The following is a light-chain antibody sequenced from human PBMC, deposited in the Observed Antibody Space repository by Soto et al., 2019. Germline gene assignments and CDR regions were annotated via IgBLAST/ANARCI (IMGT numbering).Light chain of an antibody. CDR2: GNS. V-gene: IGLV1-40*01. CDR1: SSNIGAGYD. CDR3: QSYDSSLSGSV. J-gene: IGLJ2*01. Sequence: QPVLTQPPSVSGAPGQRVTISCTGSSSNIGAGYDVHWYQQLPGTAPKLLIYGNSNRPSGVPDRFSGSKAGTSASLDITGLQAEDESDYYFQSYDSSLSGSVFGGVTKLTVL.